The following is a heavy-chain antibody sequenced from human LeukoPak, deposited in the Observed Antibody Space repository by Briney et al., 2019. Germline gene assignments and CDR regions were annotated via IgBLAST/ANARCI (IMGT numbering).Heavy chain of an antibody. D-gene: IGHD6-19*01. V-gene: IGHV3-7*01. J-gene: IGHJ3*01. CDR2: IKEDGSEK. CDR1: GFRFSPYW. CDR3: ARPRRQWLLLDAFDL. Sequence: PGGSLRLSCAASGFRFSPYWMNWVRQAPGKGLEWVAYIKEDGSEKYYLSSVRGRFTISRDNAKNSLYLQMSGLRVEDTAVYFCARPRRQWLLLDAFDLWGQGTMVTVSS.